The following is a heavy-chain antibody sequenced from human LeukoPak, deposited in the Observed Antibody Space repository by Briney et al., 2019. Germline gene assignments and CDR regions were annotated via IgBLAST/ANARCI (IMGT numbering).Heavy chain of an antibody. CDR3: ARDFRVTTEYNWFDP. D-gene: IGHD3-3*01. CDR2: INPNSGGT. CDR1: GYTFTGYY. V-gene: IGHV1-2*02. Sequence: ASVKVSCKASGYTFTGYYMHWVRQAPGQGLEWMGWINPNSGGTNYAQKFQGRVTMTRDTSISTAYMELRRLKSDDTAVYYCARDFRVTTEYNWFDPWGQGTLVTVSS. J-gene: IGHJ5*02.